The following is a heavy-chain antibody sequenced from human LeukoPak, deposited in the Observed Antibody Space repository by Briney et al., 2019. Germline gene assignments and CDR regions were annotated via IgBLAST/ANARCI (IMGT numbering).Heavy chain of an antibody. J-gene: IGHJ3*02. CDR1: GGSISSYY. CDR3: ARFSGGSCYSNNCAFDI. CDR2: IYYSGST. D-gene: IGHD2-15*01. V-gene: IGHV4-59*01. Sequence: SSETLSLTRTVSGGSISSYYWSWIRQPPGKGLEWIGYIYYSGSTNYNPSLKSRVTISVDTSKNQFSLKLSSVTAADTAVYYCARFSGGSCYSNNCAFDIWGQGTMVTVSS.